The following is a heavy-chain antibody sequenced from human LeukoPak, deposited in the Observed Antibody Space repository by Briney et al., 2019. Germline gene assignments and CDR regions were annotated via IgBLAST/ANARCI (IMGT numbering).Heavy chain of an antibody. CDR1: GGSISSSSYY. Sequence: KSSETLSLTCTVSGGSISSSSYYWGWIRQPPGKGLEWIGNIYYSGSTYYKSSLKSRVTISVDTSNNQFSLELSSVTAADTAVYYCARLSAAAETSNAFDIWGQGTMVTVSS. D-gene: IGHD6-13*01. V-gene: IGHV4-39*01. J-gene: IGHJ3*02. CDR3: ARLSAAAETSNAFDI. CDR2: IYYSGST.